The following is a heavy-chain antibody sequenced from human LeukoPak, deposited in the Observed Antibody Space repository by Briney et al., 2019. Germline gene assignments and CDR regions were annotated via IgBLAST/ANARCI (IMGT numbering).Heavy chain of an antibody. J-gene: IGHJ4*02. Sequence: GGSLRLSCEASGFTFSSYWMSWVRQAPGKGLEWVANIKQDGSENYYVDSVKGRFTISRDNAKKSLYLQMNSLRAEDTAVYYCARDLRGSGWYFDYWGQGTLVTVSS. CDR2: IKQDGSEN. CDR3: ARDLRGSGWYFDY. CDR1: GFTFSSYW. V-gene: IGHV3-7*03. D-gene: IGHD6-19*01.